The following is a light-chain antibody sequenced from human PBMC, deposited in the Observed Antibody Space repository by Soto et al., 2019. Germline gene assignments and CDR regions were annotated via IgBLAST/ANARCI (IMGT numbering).Light chain of an antibody. J-gene: IGLJ2*01. Sequence: QSALTQPASVSGSPGHSITISCTGTSSDVGGYNYVSWYQQHPGKAPKLMIYDVSNRPSGVSNRFSGSKSGNTASLSISGLQAEDEADYYCSSYTSSITLVFGGGTKVTVL. CDR1: SSDVGGYNY. CDR2: DVS. CDR3: SSYTSSITLV. V-gene: IGLV2-14*03.